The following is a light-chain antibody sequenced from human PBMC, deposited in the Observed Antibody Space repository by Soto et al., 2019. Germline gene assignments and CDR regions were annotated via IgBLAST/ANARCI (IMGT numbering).Light chain of an antibody. CDR2: DAS. CDR3: QQRTNWPSST. J-gene: IGKJ5*01. Sequence: EIVLTQSPATLSLSPGETATLSCRASRSVSNYLAWYQQKPGQTPRLLIHDASNRAPGIPVRFSGSGSGTDFTLTISSLEPEDFAVYYCQQRTNWPSSTCGQGTRLEIK. V-gene: IGKV3-11*01. CDR1: RSVSNY.